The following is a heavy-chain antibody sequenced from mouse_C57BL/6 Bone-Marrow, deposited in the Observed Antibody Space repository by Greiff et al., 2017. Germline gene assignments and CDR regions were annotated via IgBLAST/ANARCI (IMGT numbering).Heavy chain of an antibody. CDR2: ISDGGSYT. CDR1: GFTFSSYA. V-gene: IGHV5-4*01. CDR3: AREEGIPDYYGSSSFYAMDY. J-gene: IGHJ4*01. D-gene: IGHD1-1*01. Sequence: EVQGVESGGGLVKPGGSLKLSCAASGFTFSSYAMSWVRQTPEKRLEWVATISDGGSYTYYPDNVKGRFTISRDNAKNNLYLQMSHLKSEDTAMYYCAREEGIPDYYGSSSFYAMDYWGQGTSVTVSS.